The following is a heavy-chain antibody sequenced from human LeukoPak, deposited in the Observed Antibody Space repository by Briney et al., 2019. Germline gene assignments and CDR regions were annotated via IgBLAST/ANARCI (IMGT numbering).Heavy chain of an antibody. CDR1: GFTFSSYS. CDR2: ISSSSSYI. Sequence: GGSLRLSCAASGFTFSSYSRNWVRQAQGKGLEWVSSISSSSSYIYYADSVKGRFTISRDNAKNSLYLQMNSLRAEDTAVYYCARDRYSSWYDFDIWGQGTMVTVSS. D-gene: IGHD6-13*01. J-gene: IGHJ3*02. V-gene: IGHV3-21*01. CDR3: ARDRYSSWYDFDI.